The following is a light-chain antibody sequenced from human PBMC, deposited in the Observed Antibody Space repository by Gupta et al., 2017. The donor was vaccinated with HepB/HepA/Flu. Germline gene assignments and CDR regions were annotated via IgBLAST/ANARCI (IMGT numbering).Light chain of an antibody. Sequence: EIVFTHSPATLSWSPGERPTLSCRASQRVSSYLAWYQQKPGQAPRLLIHDASNLATGIPARFSGSGSGTDFTLTISSLKPEDFAVYYCQQRCNWPLTFGGGTKVEIK. CDR3: QQRCNWPLT. CDR2: DAS. J-gene: IGKJ4*01. V-gene: IGKV3-11*01. CDR1: QRVSSY.